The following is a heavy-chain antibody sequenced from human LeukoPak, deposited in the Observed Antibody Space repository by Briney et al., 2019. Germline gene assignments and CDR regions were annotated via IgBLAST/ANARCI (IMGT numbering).Heavy chain of an antibody. CDR3: ARPYSGSYYDAFDI. V-gene: IGHV4-34*01. D-gene: IGHD1-26*01. CDR2: INHSGST. Sequence: PSETLSLTCAVYGGSFSGYYWSWIRQPPGKGLEWIGEINHSGSTNYNPSLKSRVTISVDTSKNQFSLKLSSVTAADTAVYYCARPYSGSYYDAFDIWGQGTMVTVSS. J-gene: IGHJ3*02. CDR1: GGSFSGYY.